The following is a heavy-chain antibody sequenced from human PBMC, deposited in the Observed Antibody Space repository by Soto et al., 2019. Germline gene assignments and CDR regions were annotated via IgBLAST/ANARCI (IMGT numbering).Heavy chain of an antibody. CDR1: GFTFSSYA. D-gene: IGHD7-27*01. Sequence: PGGSLRLSCAASGFTFSSYAMSWVRQAPGKGLEWVSAISDSGGSTYYADSVKGRFTISRDNSKNTLDLQMDSLRAEDTAVYYCAKDRNWGSPKSFDYWGQGTLVTVSS. J-gene: IGHJ4*02. V-gene: IGHV3-23*01. CDR2: ISDSGGST. CDR3: AKDRNWGSPKSFDY.